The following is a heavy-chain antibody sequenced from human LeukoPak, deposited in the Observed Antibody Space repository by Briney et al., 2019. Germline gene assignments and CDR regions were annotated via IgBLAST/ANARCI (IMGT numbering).Heavy chain of an antibody. CDR3: ARAHVLLWFGGLSWFDP. Sequence: GGSLRLSCAASGFTFSSYSMNWVRQAPGKGLEWVSSISSSSSYIYYADSVKGRFTISGDNAKNSLYLQMNSLRAEDTAVYYCARAHVLLWFGGLSWFDPWGQGTLVTVSS. J-gene: IGHJ5*02. CDR1: GFTFSSYS. CDR2: ISSSSSYI. D-gene: IGHD3-10*01. V-gene: IGHV3-21*01.